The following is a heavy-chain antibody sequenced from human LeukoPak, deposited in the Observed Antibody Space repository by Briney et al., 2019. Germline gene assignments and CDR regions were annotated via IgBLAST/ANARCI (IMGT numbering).Heavy chain of an antibody. CDR1: GYILTSRG. Sequence: ASVKVSCKASGYILTSRGITWVRQAPGQGLEWMGWISAYNGNTNHAQNVQGRVTVTRDTSTSTAYMELRSLRFDDTAVYYCARDLPGAAVEGTTRGMDVWGQGTTVTVSS. V-gene: IGHV1-18*01. CDR3: ARDLPGAAVEGTTRGMDV. CDR2: ISAYNGNT. D-gene: IGHD6-19*01. J-gene: IGHJ6*02.